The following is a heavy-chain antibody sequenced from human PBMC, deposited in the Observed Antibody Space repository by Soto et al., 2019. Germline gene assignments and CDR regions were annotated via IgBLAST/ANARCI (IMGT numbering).Heavy chain of an antibody. CDR1: GFTFSSYG. CDR3: AKDHLETTVTTPGY. V-gene: IGHV3-30*18. CDR2: ISYDGNNK. J-gene: IGHJ4*02. D-gene: IGHD4-17*01. Sequence: QVQLVESGGGVVQPGRSLRLSCAASGFTFSSYGMQWVRQAPGKGLEWVAGISYDGNNKYYADSVKGQFTISRDNFKNTLYLQMDSLRAEDTAMYYCAKDHLETTVTTPGYWGQGTLGTVSS.